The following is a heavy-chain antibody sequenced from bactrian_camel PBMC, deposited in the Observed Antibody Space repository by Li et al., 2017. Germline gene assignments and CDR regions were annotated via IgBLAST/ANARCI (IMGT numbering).Heavy chain of an antibody. CDR2: KNSGGGNS. J-gene: IGHJ4*01. V-gene: IGHV3S40*01. CDR1: GFTSSSYD. D-gene: IGHD6*01. Sequence: VQLVESGEGLVQPGGSLRLSCAASGFTSSSYDMSWVRQAPGKGLEWVSLKVSGGKNSGGGNSYYADSVKGRFTISRDNAKNTLYLQTNSLKSEDTAVYYCATRRTWYPNWGQGTQVTVS. CDR3: ATRRTWYPN.